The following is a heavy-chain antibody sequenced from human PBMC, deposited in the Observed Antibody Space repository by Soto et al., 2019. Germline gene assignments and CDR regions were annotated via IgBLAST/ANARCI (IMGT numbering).Heavy chain of an antibody. CDR1: GGSISSGGYY. Sequence: SETLSLTCTVSGGSISSGGYYWSWIRQHPGKGLEWIGYIYYSGGTYYNPSLKSRVTISVDTSKNQFSLKLSSVTAADTAVYYCARGVIETSPPFDYWGQGTLVTVSS. D-gene: IGHD2-8*01. J-gene: IGHJ4*02. CDR2: IYYSGGT. CDR3: ARGVIETSPPFDY. V-gene: IGHV4-31*03.